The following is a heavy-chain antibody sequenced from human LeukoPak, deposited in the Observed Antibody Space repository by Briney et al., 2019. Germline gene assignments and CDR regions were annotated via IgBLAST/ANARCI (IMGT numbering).Heavy chain of an antibody. V-gene: IGHV1-18*01. Sequence: ASVKVSCKASGYTFTNYGVSWVRQAPGQGLEWMGWISADNADTDYAQNVQGRVTMTTDTSTSTAYMELRSLRSDDTAVYYRAREGRCTNGVCYPDYWGQGTLVTVSS. D-gene: IGHD2-8*01. CDR2: ISADNADT. CDR3: AREGRCTNGVCYPDY. J-gene: IGHJ4*02. CDR1: GYTFTNYG.